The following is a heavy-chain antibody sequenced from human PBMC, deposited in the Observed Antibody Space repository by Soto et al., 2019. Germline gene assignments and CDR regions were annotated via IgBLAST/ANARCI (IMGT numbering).Heavy chain of an antibody. J-gene: IGHJ4*02. D-gene: IGHD5-18*01. CDR3: AKDRGIGGYSYGTSDY. V-gene: IGHV3-30*18. CDR1: GITFSSYG. Sequence: QVQLVESGGGVVQPGRSLRFSCAASGITFSSYGMHWVRQAPGKGLEWVAVISYDGSNKYYADSVKGRFTISRDNSKNTLYLQMNSLRAEDTAVYYCAKDRGIGGYSYGTSDYWGQGTLVTVSS. CDR2: ISYDGSNK.